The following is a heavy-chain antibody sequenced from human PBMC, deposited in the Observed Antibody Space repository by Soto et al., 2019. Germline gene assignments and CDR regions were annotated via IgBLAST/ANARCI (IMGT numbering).Heavy chain of an antibody. CDR3: ASYSIYGMDV. J-gene: IGHJ6*01. CDR2: IYYSGNT. D-gene: IGHD2-21*01. CDR1: VGSISIGYYS. V-gene: IGHV4-30-4*01. Sequence: SETLSITCSFYVGSISIGYYSWSWIRQPPGKGLEWIGNIYYSGNTYYNPSLKSRLIISIDTSKKQFSLKVGSVTAADTAVYYCASYSIYGMDVWGQGTTVTVSS.